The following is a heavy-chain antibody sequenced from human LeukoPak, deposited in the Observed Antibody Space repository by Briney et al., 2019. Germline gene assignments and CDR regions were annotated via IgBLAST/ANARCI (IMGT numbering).Heavy chain of an antibody. D-gene: IGHD3-22*01. V-gene: IGHV1-69*13. Sequence: SVKLSCNASGGTFSTYAISWVRQAPGQGLEWMGGIIPIFGIPNYAQRFQGRVTITADESTSTAYMALSSLRSEDTALYFCARGPETASYYDTSGYPYYFDFWGQGTLVTVSS. J-gene: IGHJ4*02. CDR1: GGTFSTYA. CDR3: ARGPETASYYDTSGYPYYFDF. CDR2: IIPIFGIP.